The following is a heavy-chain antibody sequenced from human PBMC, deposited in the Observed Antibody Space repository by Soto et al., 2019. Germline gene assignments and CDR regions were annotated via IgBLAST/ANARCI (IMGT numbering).Heavy chain of an antibody. D-gene: IGHD6-6*01. Sequence: EWSLRLSCAASGLTFSNYAVNWVRQATGKGLEWVSSISSSGDDTYYPDSVKGRFTISRDNSRNTLYLQMNSLRAEDTAIYFCVENVFVYSTSSPGFYTWAQETLLTVSS. J-gene: IGHJ5*02. CDR3: VENVFVYSTSSPGFYT. CDR1: GLTFSNYA. V-gene: IGHV3-23*01. CDR2: ISSSGDDT.